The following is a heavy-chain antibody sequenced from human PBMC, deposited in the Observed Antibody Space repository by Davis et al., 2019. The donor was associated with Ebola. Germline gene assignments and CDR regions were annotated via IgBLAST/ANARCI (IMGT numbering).Heavy chain of an antibody. J-gene: IGHJ6*02. CDR2: IIPILGIA. D-gene: IGHD2-2*01. CDR3: ARGRVIVVVPAATTVDYYYYGMDV. Sequence: AASVKVSCKASGATFSSYAISWVRQAPGQGLEWMGRIIPILGIANYAQKFQGRVTITADKSTSTAYMELSSLRSEDTAVYYCARGRVIVVVPAATTVDYYYYGMDVWGQGTTVTVSS. V-gene: IGHV1-69*04. CDR1: GATFSSYA.